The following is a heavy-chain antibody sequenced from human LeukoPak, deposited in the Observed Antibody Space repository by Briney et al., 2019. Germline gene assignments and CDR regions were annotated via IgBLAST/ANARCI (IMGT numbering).Heavy chain of an antibody. CDR1: GYIFSNHY. CDR2: IRPGGGNT. CDR3: ARVPPEFYFFDY. V-gene: IGHV1-46*01. Sequence: ASVKVSCKASGYIFSNHYMHWVRQAPGQGLEWMGIIRPGGGNTRYTQKFQGRVTMTRDMSTNTVYMELSDLRSEDTDVYFCARVPPEFYFFDYWGQGTLVTVSS. D-gene: IGHD3-10*01. J-gene: IGHJ4*02.